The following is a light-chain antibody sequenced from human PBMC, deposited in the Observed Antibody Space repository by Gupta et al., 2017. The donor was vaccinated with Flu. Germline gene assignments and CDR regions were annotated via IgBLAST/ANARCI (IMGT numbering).Light chain of an antibody. V-gene: IGKV1-12*01. Sequence: IHMTQSPSPVSASVGATVTITCRASLGISNSLAWYQHKPGKAPKLLINAASTLQSGVPSRFSGSGSGTDFTFTISGLQPEDFATYYCQQTIGFPITFGQGTRLEIK. CDR1: LGISNS. CDR2: AAS. J-gene: IGKJ5*01. CDR3: QQTIGFPIT.